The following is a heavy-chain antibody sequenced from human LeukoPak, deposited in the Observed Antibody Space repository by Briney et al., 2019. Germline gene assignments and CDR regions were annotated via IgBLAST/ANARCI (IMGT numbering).Heavy chain of an antibody. CDR1: GGSFSGYY. CDR3: ARAWQEWHYYDSSGYYYLNWFDP. CDR2: INHSGST. J-gene: IGHJ5*02. V-gene: IGHV4-34*01. Sequence: PSETLSLTCAVYGGSFSGYYWSWIRQPPGKGLGWIGEINHSGSTNYNPSLKSRVTISVDTSKNQFSLKLSSVTAADTAVYYCARAWQEWHYYDSSGYYYLNWFDPWGQGTLVTVSS. D-gene: IGHD3-22*01.